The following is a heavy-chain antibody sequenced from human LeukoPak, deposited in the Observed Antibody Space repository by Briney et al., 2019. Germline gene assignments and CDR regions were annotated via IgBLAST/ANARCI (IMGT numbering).Heavy chain of an antibody. CDR3: ADDFGD. V-gene: IGHV4-4*07. J-gene: IGHJ4*02. CDR2: IYPSGTT. Sequence: SETLSLTCSVSGGSVSSYYWTWIRQPAGKGLEWIGRIYPSGTTHYNPSLKSRVTISVDASKNQFSLIVTSVTAADTAVYYCADDFGDWGQGTLVTVSS. CDR1: GGSVSSYY. D-gene: IGHD4-17*01.